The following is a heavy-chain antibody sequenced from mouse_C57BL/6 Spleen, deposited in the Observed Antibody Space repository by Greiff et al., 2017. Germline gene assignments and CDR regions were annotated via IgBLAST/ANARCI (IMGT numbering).Heavy chain of an antibody. V-gene: IGHV2-2*01. CDR2: IWSGGST. Sequence: QVQLQQSGPGLVQPSQSLSITCTVSGFSLTSYGVHWVRQSPGKGPEWLGVIWSGGSTDYNAAFISRLSISKDNSKSQVFFKMNSLQADDTAIYYCARNNYDYSLDYWGQGTTLTVSS. CDR3: ARNNYDYSLDY. D-gene: IGHD2-4*01. CDR1: GFSLTSYG. J-gene: IGHJ2*01.